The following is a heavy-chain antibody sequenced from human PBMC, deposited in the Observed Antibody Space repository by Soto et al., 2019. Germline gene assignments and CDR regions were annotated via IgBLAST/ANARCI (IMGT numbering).Heavy chain of an antibody. CDR2: ISAYNGNT. CDR3: ARYDFWRGPKGWYLDL. D-gene: IGHD3-3*01. V-gene: IGHV1-18*04. Sequence: ASVKVSCKASGYTFTSYGISWVRQAPGQGLEWMGWISAYNGNTNYAQKLQGRVTMTTDTSTSTAYMELRSLRSDDTAVYYCARYDFWRGPKGWYLDLWGRGTLVTVYS. J-gene: IGHJ2*01. CDR1: GYTFTSYG.